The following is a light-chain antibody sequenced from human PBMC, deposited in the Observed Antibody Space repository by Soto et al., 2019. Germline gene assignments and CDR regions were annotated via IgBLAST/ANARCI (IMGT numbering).Light chain of an antibody. CDR2: KAS. Sequence: DIQMTQSPSTLSASVGDRVTITCRASQSISSWLAWYQQKPGKAPKLLIYKASSLESGVPSRFSGSGSGTEFTLTISSLQPDDFATYYCQQYNSYPFTFGQGTRLEIK. J-gene: IGKJ5*01. V-gene: IGKV1-5*03. CDR3: QQYNSYPFT. CDR1: QSISSW.